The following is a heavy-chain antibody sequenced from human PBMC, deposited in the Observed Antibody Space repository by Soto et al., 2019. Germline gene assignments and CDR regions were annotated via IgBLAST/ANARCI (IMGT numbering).Heavy chain of an antibody. CDR3: ARIGMRWFDP. CDR1: GYTFTSYD. D-gene: IGHD1-26*01. CDR2: MNPNSGNT. V-gene: IGHV1-8*01. J-gene: IGHJ5*02. Sequence: ASVKVSCKASGYTFTSYDINWVRQATGQGLEWMGWMNPNSGNTGYAQKFQGRISMTRNTSISTAYMELSSLRSDDTAVYYRARIGMRWFDPWGQGTLVTVSS.